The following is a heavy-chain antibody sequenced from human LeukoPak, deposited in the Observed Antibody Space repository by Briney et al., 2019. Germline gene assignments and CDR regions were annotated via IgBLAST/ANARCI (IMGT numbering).Heavy chain of an antibody. CDR1: GGSFSGYY. J-gene: IGHJ3*02. V-gene: IGHV4-34*01. CDR3: AKDFRYGFDI. CDR2: INHSGST. D-gene: IGHD3-3*01. Sequence: SETLSLTCAVYGGSFSGYYWSWIRQPPGKGLEWIGEINHSGSTNYNPSLKSRVTISVDTSKNQFSLKLSSVTAADTAVYYCAKDFRYGFDIWGQGTMVTVSS.